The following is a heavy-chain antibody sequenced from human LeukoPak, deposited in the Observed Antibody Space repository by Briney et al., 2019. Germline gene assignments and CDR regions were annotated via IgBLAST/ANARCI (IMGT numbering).Heavy chain of an antibody. Sequence: GGSLRLSCAASGFTFGNAWMSWVRQAPGKGLEWVGRIKSKTDGGTTDYAAPVKGRFTISRDDSKNTLYLQMNSLKTEDTAVYYCTTDALGYCSGGSCYSFDYWGQGTLVTVSS. CDR1: GFTFGNAW. CDR2: IKSKTDGGTT. CDR3: TTDALGYCSGGSCYSFDY. V-gene: IGHV3-15*01. D-gene: IGHD2-15*01. J-gene: IGHJ4*02.